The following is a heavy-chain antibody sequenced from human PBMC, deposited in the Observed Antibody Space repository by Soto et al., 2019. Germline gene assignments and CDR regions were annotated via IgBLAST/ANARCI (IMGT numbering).Heavy chain of an antibody. CDR3: ARSQGSSTSLEIYYYYYYGMDF. CDR1: GGTFGSDA. D-gene: IGHD2-2*01. V-gene: IGHV1-69*01. CDR2: IIPIPGTA. Sequence: QVQLVQSGAEVKKPGSSVKVSFKASGGTFGSDAISWVRQAPGQGLEWMGGIIPIPGTANYAQTFQGRVTIAADEATSTAYMELSSLRSEDTAVYYCARSQGSSTSLEIYYYYYYGMDFWGQGTTVTVSS. J-gene: IGHJ6*02.